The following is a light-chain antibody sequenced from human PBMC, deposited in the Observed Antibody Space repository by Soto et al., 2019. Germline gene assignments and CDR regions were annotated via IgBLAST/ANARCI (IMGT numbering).Light chain of an antibody. CDR1: SGHSSYA. CDR2: VNSDGSH. Sequence: QLVLTQSPSASASLGASVKLTCTLSSGHSSYAIAWHQQQPEKGPRYLTKVNSDGSHIKGDGIPDRFSGSSSGAERYLTISSLQSEDEADYYCQTWGTGTVVFGGGTKLTVL. CDR3: QTWGTGTVV. J-gene: IGLJ2*01. V-gene: IGLV4-69*01.